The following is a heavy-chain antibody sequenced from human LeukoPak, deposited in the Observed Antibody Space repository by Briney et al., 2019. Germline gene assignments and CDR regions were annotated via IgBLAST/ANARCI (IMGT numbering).Heavy chain of an antibody. D-gene: IGHD3-16*01. CDR3: ARERSTFNYNRDDGRAYIMDY. Sequence: PGGSLRLSCAASGFTFGNHWMSWVRQVPGKGLEWVANIKRDGSVTNYVDSVKGRFTISRDNAKNSVSLQLNSLRAEDTALYYCARERSTFNYNRDDGRAYIMDYWGQGTLVTVSS. V-gene: IGHV3-7*01. CDR1: GFTFGNHW. CDR2: IKRDGSVT. J-gene: IGHJ4*02.